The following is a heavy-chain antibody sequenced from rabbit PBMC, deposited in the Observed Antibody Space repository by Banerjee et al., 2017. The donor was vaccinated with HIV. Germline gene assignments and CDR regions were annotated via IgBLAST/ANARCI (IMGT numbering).Heavy chain of an antibody. CDR1: GFDFSSYYM. CDR2: IYASEGSA. V-gene: IGHV1S45*01. J-gene: IGHJ4*01. Sequence: QEQLKETGGGLVQPGGSLTLSCKASGFDFSSYYMSWVRQAPGKGLEWIGIIYASEGSADYASWAKGRFTISKTSSTTVTLQMTSLTAADTATYFCARDLAGVIGWNFNLWGQGTLVTVS. CDR3: ARDLAGVIGWNFNL. D-gene: IGHD4-1*01.